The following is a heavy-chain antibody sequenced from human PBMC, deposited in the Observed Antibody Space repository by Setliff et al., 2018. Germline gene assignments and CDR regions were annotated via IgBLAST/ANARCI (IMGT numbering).Heavy chain of an antibody. Sequence: SETLSLTCTVSGGSISSGGYYWSWIRQHPGKGLEWIGEINHSGSTNYNPSLKSRAIMSVDASKNEISLKLKSVTAADTAVYYCAKGGTYRYFDFWGQGALVTVSS. CDR3: AKGGTYRYFDF. V-gene: IGHV4-61*08. CDR2: INHSGST. D-gene: IGHD1-1*01. CDR1: GGSISSGGYY. J-gene: IGHJ4*02.